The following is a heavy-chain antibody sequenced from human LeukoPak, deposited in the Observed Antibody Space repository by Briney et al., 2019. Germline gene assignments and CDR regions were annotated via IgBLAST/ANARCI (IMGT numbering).Heavy chain of an antibody. Sequence: ASVKVSCKASGYTFTNYGITWVRQAPGQGLGWMGWVSAYADDTNYVQKFQGRITMTTDTSTSTAYVELRSLRSDDTAVYYCARDCIGCHGFDYWGQGTLVTVSS. J-gene: IGHJ4*02. D-gene: IGHD2-15*01. CDR3: ARDCIGCHGFDY. CDR1: GYTFTNYG. CDR2: VSAYADDT. V-gene: IGHV1-18*01.